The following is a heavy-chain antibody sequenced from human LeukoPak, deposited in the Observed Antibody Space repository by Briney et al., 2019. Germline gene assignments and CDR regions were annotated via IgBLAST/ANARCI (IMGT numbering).Heavy chain of an antibody. CDR3: ARPAAADPTENWFDP. D-gene: IGHD6-13*01. CDR1: GGSIISSSYY. J-gene: IGHJ5*02. Sequence: PSETLSLTCTVSGGSIISSSYYWGWIRQPPGKGLEWIGSIYYSGSTYYNPSLKSRVTISVDTSKNQFSLKLSSVTAADTAVYYCARPAAADPTENWFDPWGQGTLVTVSS. CDR2: IYYSGST. V-gene: IGHV4-39*01.